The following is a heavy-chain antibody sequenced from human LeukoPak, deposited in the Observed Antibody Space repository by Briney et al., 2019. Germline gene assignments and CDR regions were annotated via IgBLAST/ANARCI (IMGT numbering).Heavy chain of an antibody. D-gene: IGHD3-10*01. CDR3: AKDKNVARGIVRYYEYAMDV. CDR1: GFTFSSYA. Sequence: GGSLRVSCAASGFTFSSYAMNWVRQAPGKGLEWVGAISGNGGSTYYADSVKGRFTISRDNSKNTLYLQMNSLRAEDTAVYYCAKDKNVARGIVRYYEYAMDVWGQGTSVTVSS. J-gene: IGHJ6*02. CDR2: ISGNGGST. V-gene: IGHV3-23*01.